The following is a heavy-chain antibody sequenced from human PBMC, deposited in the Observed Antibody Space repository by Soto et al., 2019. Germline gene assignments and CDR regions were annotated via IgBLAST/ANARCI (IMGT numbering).Heavy chain of an antibody. CDR1: GSTLSSYR. J-gene: IGHJ3*02. V-gene: IGHV3-7*01. Sequence: LRLSCAASGSTLSSYRMSWVRQAPGKGLEWVANIKQDGSEKYYVDSVKGRFTISRDNAKNSLYLQMNSLRAEDTAVYYCAKARYYYDSSGYDDAFDIWGQGTMVTVSS. CDR2: IKQDGSEK. CDR3: AKARYYYDSSGYDDAFDI. D-gene: IGHD3-22*01.